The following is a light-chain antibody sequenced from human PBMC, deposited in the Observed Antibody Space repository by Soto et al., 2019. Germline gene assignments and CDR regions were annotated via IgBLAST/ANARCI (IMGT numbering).Light chain of an antibody. CDR2: DAS. Sequence: DIQMTQSPSTLSASVGDRVTITCRASQSITGWLAWYQQKPGKAPKLLIYDASSLEVGVPSRFSGSGSGTEFTLTISSLQPDDFATYYCQHYNSYSEAFGQGTKVDNK. CDR3: QHYNSYSEA. J-gene: IGKJ1*01. V-gene: IGKV1-5*01. CDR1: QSITGW.